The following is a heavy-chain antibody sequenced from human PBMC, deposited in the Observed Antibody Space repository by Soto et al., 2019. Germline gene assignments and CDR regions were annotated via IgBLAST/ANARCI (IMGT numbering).Heavy chain of an antibody. V-gene: IGHV3-74*01. CDR1: GFTLRNNW. CDR3: TTVFDF. Sequence: EVQLVESGGGLVQPGGSLRLSCEASGFTLRNNWIHWVRQKPGTGLEWVSRIDSGSGTSYADSVKGRFTISRDKARNTLYLQMNSLRGEDTAVYYGTTVFDFWGQGTPVTVSS. CDR2: IDSGSGT. J-gene: IGHJ4*02.